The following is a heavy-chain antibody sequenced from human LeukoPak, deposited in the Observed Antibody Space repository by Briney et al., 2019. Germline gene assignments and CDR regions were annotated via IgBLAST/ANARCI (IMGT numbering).Heavy chain of an antibody. D-gene: IGHD2-2*01. Sequence: SETLSLTCTVPGGSISNYYWSWIRQPPGQGLAWIGYIYYSGNTNYNPSLKSRVTISVDTSKNQFSLKLNSVTAADTAVYYCARVRYCSTNRCYDREFDNWGQGTLVTVSS. CDR2: IYYSGNT. CDR1: GGSISNYY. J-gene: IGHJ4*02. CDR3: ARVRYCSTNRCYDREFDN. V-gene: IGHV4-59*01.